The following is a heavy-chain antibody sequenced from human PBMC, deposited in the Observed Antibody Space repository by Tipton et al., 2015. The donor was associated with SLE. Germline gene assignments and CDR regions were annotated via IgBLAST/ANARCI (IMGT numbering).Heavy chain of an antibody. CDR3: AAQPVAGLWYFDL. CDR2: IYYSGST. Sequence: LRLSCTVSGGSISSYYWSWIRQPPGKGLEWIGYIYYSGSTSYNPSLKSRVTISVDTSKNQFSLKLSSVTAADTAVYYCAAQPVAGLWYFDLWGRGTLVTVSS. V-gene: IGHV4-59*01. D-gene: IGHD1-14*01. CDR1: GGSISSYY. J-gene: IGHJ2*01.